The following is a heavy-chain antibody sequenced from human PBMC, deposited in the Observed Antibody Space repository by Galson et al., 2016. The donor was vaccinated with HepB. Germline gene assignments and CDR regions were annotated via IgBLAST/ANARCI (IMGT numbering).Heavy chain of an antibody. V-gene: IGHV1-46*01. J-gene: IGHJ2*01. CDR1: GYTFTSYF. Sequence: SVKVSCKASGYTFTSYFVHWVRQAPGQGLEWMGIVHPSGGSTNYAQQFQGRVTMTRDTSTSTVYMELSSLRSENTAVYYCARGPSLWYFDLWGRGTLVTVSS. D-gene: IGHD6-25*01. CDR2: VHPSGGST. CDR3: ARGPSLWYFDL.